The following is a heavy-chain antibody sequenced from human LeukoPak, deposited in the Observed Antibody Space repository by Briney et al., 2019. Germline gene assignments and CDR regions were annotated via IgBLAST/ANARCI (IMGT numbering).Heavy chain of an antibody. CDR2: ISYDGSNK. J-gene: IGHJ4*02. CDR3: ASFGIAWTTAY. D-gene: IGHD1-1*01. V-gene: IGHV3-30*03. CDR1: GFTFSSYG. Sequence: GGSLRLSCAASGFTFSSYGMHWVRQAPGKGLEWVAVISYDGSNKYYADSVKGRFTISRDNVKNTLYLDMNGLRAEDTGVYYCASFGIAWTTAYWGQGTLVIVSS.